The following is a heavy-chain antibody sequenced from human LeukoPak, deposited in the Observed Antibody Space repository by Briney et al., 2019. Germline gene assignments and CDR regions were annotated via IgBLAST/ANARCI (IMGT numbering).Heavy chain of an antibody. D-gene: IGHD3-22*01. J-gene: IGHJ4*02. CDR1: GGSISSSSYY. V-gene: IGHV4-39*01. CDR3: ASDSSGYYRFDY. CDR2: IYYSGST. Sequence: PSETLSLTCTVSGGSISSSSYYWGWIRQPPGKGLEWIGIIYYSGSTYYNPSLKSRVTISVDTSKNRFSLKLSSVTAADTAVYYCASDSSGYYRFDYWGQGTLVTVSS.